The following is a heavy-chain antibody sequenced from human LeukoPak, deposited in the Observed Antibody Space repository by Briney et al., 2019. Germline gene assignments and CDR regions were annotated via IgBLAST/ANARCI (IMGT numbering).Heavy chain of an antibody. V-gene: IGHV1-2*02. D-gene: IGHD6-19*01. CDR1: GYTFTGYY. CDR2: INPNSGGT. J-gene: IGHJ5*02. Sequence: ASVKVSCKASGYTFTGYYMHWVRQAPGQGLEWMGWINPNSGGTNYAQKFQGRVTMTRDTSISTAYMELSRLRSDDTAVYYCARASRIAVASWFDPWGQGTLVTVSS. CDR3: ARASRIAVASWFDP.